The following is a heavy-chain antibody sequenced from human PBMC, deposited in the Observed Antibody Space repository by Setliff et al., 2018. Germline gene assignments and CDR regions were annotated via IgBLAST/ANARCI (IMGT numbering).Heavy chain of an antibody. CDR2: INGGNGNT. CDR1: GYTFSGYY. V-gene: IGHV1-3*01. Sequence: GASVKVSCKASGYTFSGYYMHWVRQAPGQRLEWMGWINGGNGNTKYSQKFQGRITITRDTSASTAYMEMSGLRSEDTAVYYCAAIGLDTAMITGVLFDFWGQGTLVTVSS. D-gene: IGHD5-18*01. J-gene: IGHJ4*02. CDR3: AAIGLDTAMITGVLFDF.